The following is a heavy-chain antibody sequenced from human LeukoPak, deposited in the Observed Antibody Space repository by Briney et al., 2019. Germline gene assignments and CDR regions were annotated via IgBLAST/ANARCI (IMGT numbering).Heavy chain of an antibody. J-gene: IGHJ6*03. CDR2: IRYDGSNK. D-gene: IGHD5-12*01. CDR3: AKDGRRVATMYYYYYYMDV. CDR1: GFTFSSYG. V-gene: IGHV3-30*02. Sequence: GALRHSCAASGFTFSSYGMHWVRQAPGKGLEWVAFIRYDGSNKYYADSVKGRFTISRDNSKNTLYLQMNSLRAEDTAVYYCAKDGRRVATMYYYYYYMDVWGKGTTVTISS.